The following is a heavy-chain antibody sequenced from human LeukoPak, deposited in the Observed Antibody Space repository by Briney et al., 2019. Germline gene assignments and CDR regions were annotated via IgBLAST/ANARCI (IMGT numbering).Heavy chain of an antibody. Sequence: PGGSLRLSCAASGFTVSSNYMSWVRQAPGKGLEWVSVIYSGGSTYYADSVKGRFTISRDNSKNTLYLQMNSLRAEDTAVYYCARDQGSSGWFEPRYYCYGMDVWGQGTTVTVSS. CDR1: GFTVSSNY. D-gene: IGHD6-19*01. CDR2: IYSGGST. V-gene: IGHV3-53*01. CDR3: ARDQGSSGWFEPRYYCYGMDV. J-gene: IGHJ6*02.